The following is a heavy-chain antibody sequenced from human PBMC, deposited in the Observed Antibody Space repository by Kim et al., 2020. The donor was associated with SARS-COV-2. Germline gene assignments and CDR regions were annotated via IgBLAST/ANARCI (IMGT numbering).Heavy chain of an antibody. D-gene: IGHD6-6*01. Sequence: GGSLRLSCAASGFTFSDYYMSWIRQAPGKGLEWVSYISSSGSTIYYADSVKGRFTISRDNAKNSLYLQMNSLRAEDTAVYYCARWVRAYSSSSKILAGRFDYWGQGTLVTVSS. CDR3: ARWVRAYSSSSKILAGRFDY. CDR2: ISSSGSTI. CDR1: GFTFSDYY. J-gene: IGHJ4*02. V-gene: IGHV3-11*01.